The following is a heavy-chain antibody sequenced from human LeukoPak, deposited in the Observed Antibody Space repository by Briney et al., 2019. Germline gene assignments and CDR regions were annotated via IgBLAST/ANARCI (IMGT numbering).Heavy chain of an antibody. Sequence: QPGGSLRLSCAASGLTFSDYAMSWFRQAPGKGLEWVSGITSGFTPHYADSVKGRFTISRDNSNNMFHLQLNSLRAEDTAVYYCAKDYSDSRVADVFFEYWGQGTLVTVSS. CDR2: ITSGFTP. CDR1: GLTFSDYA. V-gene: IGHV3-23*01. D-gene: IGHD2-15*01. CDR3: AKDYSDSRVADVFFEY. J-gene: IGHJ4*02.